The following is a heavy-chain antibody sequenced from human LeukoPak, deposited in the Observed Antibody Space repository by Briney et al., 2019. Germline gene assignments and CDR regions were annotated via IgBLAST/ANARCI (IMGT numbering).Heavy chain of an antibody. V-gene: IGHV4-4*07. D-gene: IGHD2-15*01. CDR3: AKSSGYCSGGSCHTFDY. CDR2: IYTSGST. CDR1: GGSISSYY. J-gene: IGHJ4*02. Sequence: SETLSLTCTVSGGSISSYYWSWIRQPAGKGLEWIGRIYTSGSTNYNPSLKSRVTMSVDTSKNQFSLKLSSVTAADTAVYYCAKSSGYCSGGSCHTFDYWGQGTLVTVSS.